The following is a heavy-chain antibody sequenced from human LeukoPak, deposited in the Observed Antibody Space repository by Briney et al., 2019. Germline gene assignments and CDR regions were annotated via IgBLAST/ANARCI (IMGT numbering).Heavy chain of an antibody. J-gene: IGHJ4*02. CDR2: MYGSGST. Sequence: PSETLSLTCNVSGDSISSGDFFWSWIRQPPGKGLEWIGYMYGSGSTNYNPSLRSRVTISVDTSKNQFSLKLSSVTAADTAVYYCARDPKLWATVTTDYWGQGTLVTVSS. CDR1: GDSISSGDFF. D-gene: IGHD4-17*01. V-gene: IGHV4-61*08. CDR3: ARDPKLWATVTTDY.